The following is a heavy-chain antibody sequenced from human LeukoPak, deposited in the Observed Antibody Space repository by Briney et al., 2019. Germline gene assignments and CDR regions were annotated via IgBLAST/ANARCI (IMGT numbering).Heavy chain of an antibody. CDR3: AVVARHV. Sequence: ASVKVSCKASGYTFTSYGISWVRQGPGQGLEWMGIINPSGGSTSYAQKFQGRVTMTRDTSTSTVYMELSSLRSEDTAVYYCAVVARHVWGQGTLVTVSS. V-gene: IGHV1-46*01. J-gene: IGHJ4*02. CDR1: GYTFTSYG. D-gene: IGHD2-2*01. CDR2: INPSGGST.